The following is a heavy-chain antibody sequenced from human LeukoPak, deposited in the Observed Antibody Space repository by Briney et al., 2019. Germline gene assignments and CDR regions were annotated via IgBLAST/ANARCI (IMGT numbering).Heavy chain of an antibody. V-gene: IGHV4-39*01. Sequence: SETLSLTCTVSGASTSSSSYYWAWIRQPPGKGLEWIGSMDYSGSTYYKPSLKSRVTISVDTSKNQFSLKLSSVTAADTAVYYCAGYSGSHLGAGAEYFQHWGQGTLVTVSS. J-gene: IGHJ1*01. CDR2: MDYSGST. CDR1: GASTSSSSYY. CDR3: AGYSGSHLGAGAEYFQH. D-gene: IGHD1-26*01.